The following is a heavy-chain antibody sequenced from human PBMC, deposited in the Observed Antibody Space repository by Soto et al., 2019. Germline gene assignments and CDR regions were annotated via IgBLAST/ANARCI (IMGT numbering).Heavy chain of an antibody. CDR1: GYTFTSYG. V-gene: IGHV1-18*01. CDR2: ISAYNGNT. J-gene: IGHJ6*02. D-gene: IGHD2-2*01. CDR3: ARDRDIVLVPAAEYYYYGMDV. Sequence: QVRLVQSGDEGKKPGASVKVSCKASGYTFTSYGISWVRQAPGQGLEWMGWISAYNGNTNYAQKLQDRVTMTTDTSTSTAYMELRSLRSDDTAVYYCARDRDIVLVPAAEYYYYGMDVWGQGTTVTVSS.